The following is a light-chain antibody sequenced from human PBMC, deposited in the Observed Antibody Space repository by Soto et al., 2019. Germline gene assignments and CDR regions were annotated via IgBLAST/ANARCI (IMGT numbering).Light chain of an antibody. CDR2: DVS. Sequence: EIVMTQSPATLSVSPGETATLSCRASQSISSHLAWYQQKPGQAPRLLMHDVSARATGIPARFSGSGSGTECTLTISSLQSEDFAVYYCQQYHYWWTFGQGTKVEIK. V-gene: IGKV3-15*01. CDR1: QSISSH. CDR3: QQYHYWWT. J-gene: IGKJ1*01.